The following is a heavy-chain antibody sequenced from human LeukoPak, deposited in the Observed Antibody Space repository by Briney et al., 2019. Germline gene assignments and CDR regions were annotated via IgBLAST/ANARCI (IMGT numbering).Heavy chain of an antibody. V-gene: IGHV3-64*01. Sequence: GGSLRLSCAASGFTFSSFTMQWVRQAPGKGLEYVSAISSNGGSTYYANSVKGRFTISRDNSKNTLFLQMDSLRAEDTAVYYCGRVFCGGNCYSPPLPDYWGQGTLVTVSA. CDR3: GRVFCGGNCYSPPLPDY. D-gene: IGHD2-21*02. CDR1: GFTFSSFT. CDR2: ISSNGGST. J-gene: IGHJ4*02.